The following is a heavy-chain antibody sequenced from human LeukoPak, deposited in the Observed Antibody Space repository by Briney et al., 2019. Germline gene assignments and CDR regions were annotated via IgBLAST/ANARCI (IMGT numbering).Heavy chain of an antibody. Sequence: ASVKVSCKASGGTFSSYAISWVRQAPGQGLEWMGRIIPILGIANYAQKFQGRVTITADKSTSTAYMELSSLRSEDTAVYYCARTGNYGSGSYPRLVDYWGQGTLVTVSS. CDR1: GGTFSSYA. V-gene: IGHV1-69*04. J-gene: IGHJ4*02. CDR2: IIPILGIA. D-gene: IGHD3-10*01. CDR3: ARTGNYGSGSYPRLVDY.